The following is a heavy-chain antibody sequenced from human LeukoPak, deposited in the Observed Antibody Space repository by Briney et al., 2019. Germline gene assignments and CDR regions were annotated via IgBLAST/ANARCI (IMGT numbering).Heavy chain of an antibody. Sequence: SETLSLTCAVYGGSFSGYYWSWIRQPPGKGLEWIGEINHSGSTNYNPSLKSRVTISVDTSKNQFSLKLSSVTAADTAVYYSARRSSYCGSLSPNHDYWCQGTLVTVSS. V-gene: IGHV4-34*01. CDR2: INHSGST. D-gene: IGHD1-26*01. J-gene: IGHJ4*02. CDR1: GGSFSGYY. CDR3: ARRSSYCGSLSPNHDY.